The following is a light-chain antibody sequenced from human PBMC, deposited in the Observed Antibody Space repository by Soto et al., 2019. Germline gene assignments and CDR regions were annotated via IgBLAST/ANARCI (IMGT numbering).Light chain of an antibody. Sequence: EIVLTQSPGTLSLSPGERATLSCRASQSVSNSYLAWYQRTPGQAPRLLIYGASSSATGIPDRFSGSGSGTDFTLTISRLEPEDFAVYYCQQYGDSQLTFGGGTKVEIK. CDR2: GAS. V-gene: IGKV3-20*01. J-gene: IGKJ4*01. CDR3: QQYGDSQLT. CDR1: QSVSNSY.